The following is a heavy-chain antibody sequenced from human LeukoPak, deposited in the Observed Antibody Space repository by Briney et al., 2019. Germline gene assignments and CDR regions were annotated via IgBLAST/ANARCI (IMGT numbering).Heavy chain of an antibody. D-gene: IGHD3-3*01. Sequence: GGSLXLSCAASGFTFSDYAMHWVRQGPGKGLEGVAVISDEGHQKYYGDSVKGRFTISRDNPKNTLYLQMNSLRDDDTAVYYCARVFLERLTSGYFDNWGQGTLVTVSP. CDR1: GFTFSDYA. V-gene: IGHV3-30-3*01. J-gene: IGHJ4*02. CDR2: ISDEGHQK. CDR3: ARVFLERLTSGYFDN.